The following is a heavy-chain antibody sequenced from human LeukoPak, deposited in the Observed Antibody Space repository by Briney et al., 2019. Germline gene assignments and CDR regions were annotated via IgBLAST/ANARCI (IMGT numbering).Heavy chain of an antibody. J-gene: IGHJ4*02. D-gene: IGHD1-1*01. CDR1: GFTFSDYW. CDR2: IKEDGSEK. Sequence: GGSLRLSCAASGFTFSDYWMSWVRQAPGKGLEWVGQIKEDGSEKYYADSVKGRFTISRDNARNSVYLQMNSLRAEDTAVYYCGKGSTGNNFEHWGQGTLVHVS. CDR3: GKGSTGNNFEH. V-gene: IGHV3-7*01.